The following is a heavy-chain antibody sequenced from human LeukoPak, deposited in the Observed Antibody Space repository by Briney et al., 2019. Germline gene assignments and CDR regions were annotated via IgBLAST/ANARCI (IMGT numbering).Heavy chain of an antibody. V-gene: IGHV3-48*02. D-gene: IGHD4-17*01. CDR3: AKDDYGDYVGWFDP. CDR1: GFTFSSYS. J-gene: IGHJ5*02. CDR2: ISSSSSTI. Sequence: GGSLRLSCAASGFTFSSYSMNWVRQVPGKGLEWVSYISSSSSTIYYADSVKGRFTISRDNAKNSLYLQMNSLRDEDTAVYYCAKDDYGDYVGWFDPWGQGTLVTVSS.